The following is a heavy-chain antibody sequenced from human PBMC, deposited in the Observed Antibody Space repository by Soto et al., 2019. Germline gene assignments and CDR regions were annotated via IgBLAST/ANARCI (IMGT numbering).Heavy chain of an antibody. CDR2: INPNSGGT. V-gene: IGHV1-2*04. CDR3: ARVMGSGSPGDYYGMDV. Sequence: ASVKVSCKASGYTFTGYYMHWVRQAPGQGLEWMGWINPNSGGTNYAQKFQGWVTMTRDTSISTAYMELSRLRSDDTAVYYCARVMGSGSPGDYYGMDVWGQGTTVTVSS. J-gene: IGHJ6*02. CDR1: GYTFTGYY. D-gene: IGHD3-10*01.